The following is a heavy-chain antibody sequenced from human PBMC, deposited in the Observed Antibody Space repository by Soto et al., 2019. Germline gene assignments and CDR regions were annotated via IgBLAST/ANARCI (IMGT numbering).Heavy chain of an antibody. CDR3: AKAATYYDFWSGYYDYYGMDV. V-gene: IGHV3-30*18. CDR2: ISYDGSNK. D-gene: IGHD3-3*01. J-gene: IGHJ6*02. CDR1: GFTFSSYG. Sequence: GGSLRLSCAASGFTFSSYGMHWVRQAPGKGLEWVAVISYDGSNKYYADSVKGRFTISRDNSKNTLYLQMNSLRAEDTAVYYCAKAATYYDFWSGYYDYYGMDVWGQGTTVTVSS.